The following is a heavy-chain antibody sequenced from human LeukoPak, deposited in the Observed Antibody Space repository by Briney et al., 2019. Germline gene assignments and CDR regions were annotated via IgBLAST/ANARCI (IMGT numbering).Heavy chain of an antibody. V-gene: IGHV3-23*01. Sequence: PGGSLRLSCAASGFAFSNYAMSWVRQAPGKGLEWVSAISGSGGGTYYADSVKGRFTISRDNSKNTLYLQMDSLRAEDTAVYYCAKRDSRAFDVRGQGTMVTVSS. CDR2: ISGSGGGT. D-gene: IGHD3/OR15-3a*01. J-gene: IGHJ3*01. CDR3: AKRDSRAFDV. CDR1: GFAFSNYA.